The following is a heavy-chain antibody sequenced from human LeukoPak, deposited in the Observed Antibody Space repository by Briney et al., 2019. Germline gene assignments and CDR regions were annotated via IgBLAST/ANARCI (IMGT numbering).Heavy chain of an antibody. J-gene: IGHJ5*02. Sequence: GGSLRLSCAASGFTFSSHGMQWVRQAPGKGLVGVALIWYDGSRTNYVDSVMGRFTISRDSSKNTLYLQMDNLRVEDTAVYFCAKDLSYGSLWFDPWGQGTLVTVSS. CDR3: AKDLSYGSLWFDP. V-gene: IGHV3-33*06. CDR2: IWYDGSRT. D-gene: IGHD3-10*01. CDR1: GFTFSSHG.